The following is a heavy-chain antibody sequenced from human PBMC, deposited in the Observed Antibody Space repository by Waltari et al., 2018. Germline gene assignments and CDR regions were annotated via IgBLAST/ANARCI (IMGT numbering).Heavy chain of an antibody. CDR2: ISSSSSTI. CDR1: GFTFSSYS. D-gene: IGHD6-19*01. J-gene: IGHJ4*02. Sequence: EVQLVESGGGLVQPGGSLRLSCAASGFTFSSYSMNWVRQAPGKGLEWVSYISSSSSTIYYADSVKGRFTISRDKAKNSVDLQMDSLGAEDTAVYYCSGWRRHYPVYWGQGTLVSVSS. V-gene: IGHV3-48*01. CDR3: SGWRRHYPVY.